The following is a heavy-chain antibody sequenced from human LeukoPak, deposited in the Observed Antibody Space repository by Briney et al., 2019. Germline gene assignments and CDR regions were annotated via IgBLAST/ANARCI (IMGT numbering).Heavy chain of an antibody. Sequence: GGSLKLSCAASGFTFSGSAMHWVRQASGKGLEWVGRIRSKANSYATAYAASVKGRFTISRDDSKNTAYLQMNSLRTEDTAVYYCTRLTYSSSSDYWRQGTLVTVSS. J-gene: IGHJ4*02. CDR1: GFTFSGSA. CDR2: IRSKANSYAT. CDR3: TRLTYSSSSDY. V-gene: IGHV3-73*01. D-gene: IGHD6-13*01.